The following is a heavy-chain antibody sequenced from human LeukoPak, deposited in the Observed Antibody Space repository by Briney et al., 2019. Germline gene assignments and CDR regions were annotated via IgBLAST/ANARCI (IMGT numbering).Heavy chain of an antibody. CDR1: AGSISSCY. D-gene: IGHD6-19*01. CDR3: ARSGYTSGWYDY. J-gene: IGHJ4*02. CDR2: IYSSGST. Sequence: SESLSLTCTVSAGSISSCYWSWVRQTPGKGLEWHGYIYSSGSTNYNPSLKSRVTISVATSTNKFSLKLSSVTAADTAVYFCARSGYTSGWYDYWGQGTLVTVSS. V-gene: IGHV4-59*01.